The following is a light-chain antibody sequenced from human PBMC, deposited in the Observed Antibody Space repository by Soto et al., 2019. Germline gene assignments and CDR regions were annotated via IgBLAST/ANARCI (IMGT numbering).Light chain of an antibody. CDR2: DAS. V-gene: IGKV1-5*01. Sequence: DIPMTQSPSTLSASVGDRVTVTCRASQSVGTWLAWYQQKPGRAPNLLIYDASTLASAVPSRFSGSGSGTEFTLTISSLQSDDFATYYCQHYNSFSPWAFGQGTKVEIK. CDR1: QSVGTW. CDR3: QHYNSFSPWA. J-gene: IGKJ1*01.